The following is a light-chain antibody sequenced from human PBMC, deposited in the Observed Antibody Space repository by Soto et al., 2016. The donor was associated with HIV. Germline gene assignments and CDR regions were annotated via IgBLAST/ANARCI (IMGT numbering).Light chain of an antibody. V-gene: IGKV1-39*01. J-gene: IGKJ5*01. Sequence: DIQMTQSPSSLSAYVGDTVTITCRASQMINTYLNWYQQKPGKAPRLLISAASSLQVGVPSRFSGSGSRTGFXLTISSLQPDDFATYYCQQSYSIPLTFGQGTRLDIK. CDR1: QMINTY. CDR3: QQSYSIPLT. CDR2: AAS.